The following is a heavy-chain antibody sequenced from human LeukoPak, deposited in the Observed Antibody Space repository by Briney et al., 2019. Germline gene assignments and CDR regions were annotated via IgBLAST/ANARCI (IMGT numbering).Heavy chain of an antibody. J-gene: IGHJ3*02. Sequence: ASVKVSCKASGYTFTGYYMHWVRQAPGQGLEWMGWINPNSGGTNYAQKFQGRVTTTRDTSISTAYMKLSRLRSDDTAVYYCASFQESHDAFDIWGQGTMVTVSS. CDR3: ASFQESHDAFDI. V-gene: IGHV1-2*02. CDR1: GYTFTGYY. CDR2: INPNSGGT.